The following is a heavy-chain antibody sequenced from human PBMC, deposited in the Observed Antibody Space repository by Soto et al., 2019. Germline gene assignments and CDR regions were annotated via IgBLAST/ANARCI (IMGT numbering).Heavy chain of an antibody. CDR3: ARDRVVGATTIGYFDY. J-gene: IGHJ4*02. V-gene: IGHV4-59*01. D-gene: IGHD1-26*01. Sequence: QVQLQEPGPGLVKPSETLSLTCTVSGGSISSYYWSWIRQPPGKGLEWIGYIYYSGSTNYNPSLKSRVTISVDTSKNQFSLKLSSVTAADTAVYYCARDRVVGATTIGYFDYWGQGTLVTVSS. CDR2: IYYSGST. CDR1: GGSISSYY.